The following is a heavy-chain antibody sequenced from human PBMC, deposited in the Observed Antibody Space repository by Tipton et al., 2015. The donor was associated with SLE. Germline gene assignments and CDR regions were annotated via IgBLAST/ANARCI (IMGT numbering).Heavy chain of an antibody. V-gene: IGHV3-13*01. Sequence: GSLRLSCAASGLNVIMYDMHWVRQATGKGLEWVSSFGTAGVTHYAGSVQGRFIVSRESDKNSLYLQMDNLRAGDTAVYYCARARGIDAFDIWGRGTMVTVSS. CDR1: GLNVIMYD. J-gene: IGHJ3*02. CDR2: FGTAGVT. CDR3: ARARGIDAFDI. D-gene: IGHD3-10*01.